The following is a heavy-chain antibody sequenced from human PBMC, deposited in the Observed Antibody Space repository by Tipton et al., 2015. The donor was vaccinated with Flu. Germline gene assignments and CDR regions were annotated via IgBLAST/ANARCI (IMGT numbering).Heavy chain of an antibody. CDR1: GFTFSYYW. Sequence: SLRLSCAASGFTFSYYWMSWVRQAPGKGLEWVASIKEDGSEKSYVDSVKGRFTISRDNAQNSLYLQMNSLRVEDTAVYYCTRGPLPDSNWYNGMDVWGQGP. J-gene: IGHJ6*02. CDR2: IKEDGSEK. CDR3: TRGPLPDSNWYNGMDV. V-gene: IGHV3-7*01. D-gene: IGHD6-13*01.